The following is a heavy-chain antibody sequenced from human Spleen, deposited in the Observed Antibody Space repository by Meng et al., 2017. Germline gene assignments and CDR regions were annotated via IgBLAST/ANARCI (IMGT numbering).Heavy chain of an antibody. V-gene: IGHV4-61*02. CDR1: GFSISSGSDC. CDR3: ARGGANWGSNYYFDV. J-gene: IGHJ2*01. D-gene: IGHD7-27*01. CDR2: FCIGGSI. Sequence: SETLSLTCTVSGFSISSGSDCWSWIRQPAGKGLEWTGRFCIGGSINYNPSLKSRVTISVDTSKNQFSLNLNYVTAADTAVYYCARGGANWGSNYYFDVWGRGTLVTVSS.